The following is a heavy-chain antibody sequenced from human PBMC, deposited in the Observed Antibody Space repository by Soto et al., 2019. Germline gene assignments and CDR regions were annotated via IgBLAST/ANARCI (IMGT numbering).Heavy chain of an antibody. D-gene: IGHD6-6*01. Sequence: ASVKVSCKASGYTFTVYFIHCVLQAPLQGLEWMGCINPNSGGTNYAQKFQGRVTMTRDTSISTSYMELSSLRSDDTAVYYCARDSQYSSSSVDSWGQGTLVTVSS. CDR1: GYTFTVYF. V-gene: IGHV1-2*02. CDR2: INPNSGGT. J-gene: IGHJ4*02. CDR3: ARDSQYSSSSVDS.